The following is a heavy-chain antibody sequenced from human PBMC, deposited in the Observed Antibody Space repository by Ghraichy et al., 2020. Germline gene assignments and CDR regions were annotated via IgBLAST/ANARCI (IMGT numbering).Heavy chain of an antibody. V-gene: IGHV3-20*04. D-gene: IGHD2-15*01. CDR3: ARSYCTSVSCSPDY. CDR2: INWNGAST. CDR1: GFTFDSRA. Sequence: SCAASGFTFDSRAMSWVRQAPGKGPEWVSGINWNGASTRYADSVKGRFTISRDTAKSSLYLQMNSLRAEDTAIYYCARSYCTSVSCSPDYWGQGTLVTVSS. J-gene: IGHJ4*02.